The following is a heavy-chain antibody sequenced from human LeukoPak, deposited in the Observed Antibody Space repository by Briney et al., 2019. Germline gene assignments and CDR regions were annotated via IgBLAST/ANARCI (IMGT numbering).Heavy chain of an antibody. Sequence: GGSLRLSCAASGFTFSSYWMSWVRQAPGKGLEWVANIKQDGSEKYYVDSVKGRFTISRDNAKNSLYLRMNSLRAEDTAVYYCARVLGASWLVGWFDPWGQGTLVTVSS. CDR3: ARVLGASWLVGWFDP. CDR2: IKQDGSEK. J-gene: IGHJ5*02. V-gene: IGHV3-7*01. D-gene: IGHD6-13*01. CDR1: GFTFSSYW.